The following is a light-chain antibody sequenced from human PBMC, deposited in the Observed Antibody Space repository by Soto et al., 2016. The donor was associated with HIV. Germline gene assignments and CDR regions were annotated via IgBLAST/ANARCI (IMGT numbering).Light chain of an antibody. V-gene: IGKV1-9*01. CDR3: QEVKAYPLT. CDR2: AAS. Sequence: DIQLTQSPSFLSASVEDRVTITCRASQDINFHLAWYQQKAGKAPKFLIYAASTLQSGVPSRFSGSGSGTEFTLTISSLQPEDFATYFCQEVKAYPLTFGGGTKVEIK. CDR1: QDINFH. J-gene: IGKJ4*01.